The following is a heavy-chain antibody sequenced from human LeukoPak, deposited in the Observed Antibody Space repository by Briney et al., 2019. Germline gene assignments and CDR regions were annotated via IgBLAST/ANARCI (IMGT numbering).Heavy chain of an antibody. CDR2: INYNSGRT. D-gene: IGHD3-22*01. Sequence: GGSLRLSCAASGFTFSNYAMSWVREGPGRGLEWVSLINYNSGRTHYADSVKGRFTISRDNSKNTLFLQMNSLGADDTAVYYCGIRDTSDYYVFWGQGALVTVSS. V-gene: IGHV3-23*01. CDR1: GFTFSNYA. CDR3: GIRDTSDYYVF. J-gene: IGHJ4*02.